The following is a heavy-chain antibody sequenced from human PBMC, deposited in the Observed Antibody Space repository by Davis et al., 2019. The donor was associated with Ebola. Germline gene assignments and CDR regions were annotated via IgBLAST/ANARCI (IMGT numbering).Heavy chain of an antibody. CDR3: ARDRATIVVAYYFDY. CDR1: GFTFSGYW. J-gene: IGHJ4*02. V-gene: IGHV3-7*01. Sequence: GGSLRLSCAASGFTFSGYWMSWVRQAPGKGLEWVANIKQDGREEQYVDSVKGRFTISRDNSKNTLYLQMNSLRAEDTAVYYCARDRATIVVAYYFDYWGQGTLVTVSS. D-gene: IGHD3-22*01. CDR2: IKQDGREE.